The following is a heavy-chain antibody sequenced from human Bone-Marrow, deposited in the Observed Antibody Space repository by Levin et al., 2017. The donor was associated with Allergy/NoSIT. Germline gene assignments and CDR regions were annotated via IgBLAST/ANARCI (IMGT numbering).Heavy chain of an antibody. Sequence: PSETLSLTCTVSGGSISSGGYYWSWIRQHPGKGLEWIGYIYYSGSTYYNPSLKSRVTISVDTSKNQFSLKLSSVTAADTAVYYCARVYTMVRGALVGPTPPEIYNWFDPWGQGTLVTVSS. CDR3: ARVYTMVRGALVGPTPPEIYNWFDP. CDR1: GGSISSGGYY. J-gene: IGHJ5*02. D-gene: IGHD3-10*01. CDR2: IYYSGST. V-gene: IGHV4-31*03.